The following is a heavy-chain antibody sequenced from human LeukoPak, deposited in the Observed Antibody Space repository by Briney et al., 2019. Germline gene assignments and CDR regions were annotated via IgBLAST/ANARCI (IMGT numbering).Heavy chain of an antibody. CDR1: GFTFSSYA. J-gene: IGHJ4*02. V-gene: IGHV3-23*01. CDR2: ISGSGGST. CDR3: ARRGGGTYYYDSSGYYYSY. D-gene: IGHD3-22*01. Sequence: GGSLRVSCAASGFTFSSYAMSWVRQAPGKGLEWVSAISGSGGSTYYADSVKGRFTISRDNSKNTLYLQMNSLRAEDTAVYYCARRGGGTYYYDSSGYYYSYWGQGTLVTVSS.